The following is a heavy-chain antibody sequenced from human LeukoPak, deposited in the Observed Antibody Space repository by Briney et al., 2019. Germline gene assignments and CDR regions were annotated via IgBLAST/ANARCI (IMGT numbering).Heavy chain of an antibody. Sequence: GGSLRLSCAASGFTFSSYAMSWVRQAPGEGLEGVSAISGSGGSTYYADSVKGRFTISRDNSKNTLYLQMNSLRAEDTAVYYCAKVRFRHAGRDWGQGTLVTVSS. CDR2: ISGSGGST. CDR3: AKVRFRHAGRD. CDR1: GFTFSSYA. V-gene: IGHV3-23*01. J-gene: IGHJ4*02. D-gene: IGHD3-16*01.